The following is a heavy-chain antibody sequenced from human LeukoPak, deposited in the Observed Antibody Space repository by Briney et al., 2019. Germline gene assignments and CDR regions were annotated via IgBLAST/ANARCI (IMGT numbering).Heavy chain of an antibody. Sequence: SGGSLRLSCAASGFTFSSYSMNWVRQAPGKGLEWVSSISSSSVYIYYADSVKGRFTISRDNAKNSLYLQMNSLRAEDTAVYYCARAAGYSSGWAIDYWGQGTLVTVSS. J-gene: IGHJ4*02. CDR1: GFTFSSYS. V-gene: IGHV3-21*01. CDR2: ISSSSVYI. CDR3: ARAAGYSSGWAIDY. D-gene: IGHD6-19*01.